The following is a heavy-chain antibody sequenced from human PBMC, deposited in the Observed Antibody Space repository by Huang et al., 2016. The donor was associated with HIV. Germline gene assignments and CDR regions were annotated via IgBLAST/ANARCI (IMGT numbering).Heavy chain of an antibody. Sequence: QLVESGGDSVQSGRSLRLSCRGSGFIFNDFAINWFRQSPGKGLEWIRFVRSKAFGGASKRAPSVKDRFTVSRDEAKNVAFLQMDNLQVDDTAIYYCSPSGDDYFYFYMDVWGNGTTVIVS. CDR3: SPSGDDYFYFYMDV. V-gene: IGHV3-49*03. CDR2: VRSKAFGGAS. J-gene: IGHJ6*03. D-gene: IGHD4-17*01. CDR1: GFIFNDFA.